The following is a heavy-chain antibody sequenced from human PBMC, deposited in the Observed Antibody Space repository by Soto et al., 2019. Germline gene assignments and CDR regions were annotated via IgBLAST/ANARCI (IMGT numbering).Heavy chain of an antibody. Sequence: SGPTLVNPTQTLTLACTFSGFSFTTAGVAVGWIRQTPGGALEWLTLIYYNDDRRFSPSLKTRLTITGDTSKNQVVLSLTNVDPGDTATYFCAHSDGGYEIIYFDFWGQGIPVTVSS. CDR3: AHSDGGYEIIYFDF. CDR1: GFSFTTAGVA. D-gene: IGHD5-12*01. J-gene: IGHJ4*02. V-gene: IGHV2-5*01. CDR2: IYYNDDR.